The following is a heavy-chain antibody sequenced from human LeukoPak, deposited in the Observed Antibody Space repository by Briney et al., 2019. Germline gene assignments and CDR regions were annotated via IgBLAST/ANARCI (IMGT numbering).Heavy chain of an antibody. D-gene: IGHD6-6*01. J-gene: IGHJ4*02. CDR2: ISSNGGST. CDR3: ARHLGGYSSSSDY. CDR1: GFTFSTYT. V-gene: IGHV3-64*01. Sequence: GGSLRLSCAASGFTFSTYTMHWVRQAPGKGLQYVSGISSNGGSTYYANSVKGRFTISRDNSKNTLYLQMGSLRVEDMAVYYCARHLGGYSSSSDYWGQGTLVTVSS.